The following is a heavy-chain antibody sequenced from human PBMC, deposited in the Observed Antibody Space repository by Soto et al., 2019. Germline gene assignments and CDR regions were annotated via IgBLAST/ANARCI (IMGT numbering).Heavy chain of an antibody. D-gene: IGHD3-9*01. V-gene: IGHV3-21*01. Sequence: LRLSCGASGFTFSSNSMNWVRQGPGTGMEWVSSISSSSSYIYYADSVKGRFTISRDNAKNSLYLQMNSLRAEDTAVYYCARDPFAYYDILTGYSQYGMDVWGQGTTVTVSS. CDR2: ISSSSSYI. CDR1: GFTFSSNS. CDR3: ARDPFAYYDILTGYSQYGMDV. J-gene: IGHJ6*02.